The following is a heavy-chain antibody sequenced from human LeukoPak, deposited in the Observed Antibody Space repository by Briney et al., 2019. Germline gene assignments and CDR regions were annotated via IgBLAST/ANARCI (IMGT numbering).Heavy chain of an antibody. D-gene: IGHD2-21*01. Sequence: GASVKVSCKASGYTFTSYAMHWVRQAPGQRLEWMGWINAGNGNTKYSQKFQGRVTITRDTSASTAYMELSSLRSEDTAVYYCARGIIRGIIHIVVVMGEIDYWGQGTLVTVSS. V-gene: IGHV1-3*01. CDR1: GYTFTSYA. CDR2: INAGNGNT. J-gene: IGHJ4*02. CDR3: ARGIIRGIIHIVVVMGEIDY.